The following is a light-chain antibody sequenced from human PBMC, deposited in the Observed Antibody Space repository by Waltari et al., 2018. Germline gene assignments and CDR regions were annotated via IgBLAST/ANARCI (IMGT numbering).Light chain of an antibody. V-gene: IGKV3-15*01. J-gene: IGKJ4*01. CDR3: QQYNNWPLT. CDR1: QSVSSD. CDR2: GAS. Sequence: ETAMTQSPPTLSVSPGERATLPCRASQSVSSDLAWYQQKPGQAPRLRIYGASTRATGIPGRFSGSGSGTEFTLTISSLQSEDFAVYYCQQYNNWPLTFGGGTKVEI.